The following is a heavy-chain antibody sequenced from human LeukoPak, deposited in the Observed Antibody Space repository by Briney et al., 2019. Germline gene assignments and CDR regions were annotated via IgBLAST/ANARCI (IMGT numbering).Heavy chain of an antibody. V-gene: IGHV4-34*01. D-gene: IGHD3-10*01. Sequence: SETLSLTCAVYGGSFSGYYWSWIRQPPGKGLEWIGEINHSGSTNHNPSLKSRVTISVDTSKNQFSLKLSSVTAAHTAVYYCVSPGRFGELGYDYWGQGTLVTVSS. CDR2: INHSGST. CDR3: VSPGRFGELGYDY. J-gene: IGHJ4*02. CDR1: GGSFSGYY.